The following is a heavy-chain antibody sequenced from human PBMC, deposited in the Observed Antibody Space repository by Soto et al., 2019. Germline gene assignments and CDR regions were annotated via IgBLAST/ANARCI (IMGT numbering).Heavy chain of an antibody. Sequence: LRLSFAASVFTFSSYAMHWVRQAPGKGLEWVAVISYDGSNKYYADSVKGRFTISRDNSKNTLYLQMNSLRAEGTAVYYCARALAARENDYWGQGTLVTVSS. D-gene: IGHD6-6*01. J-gene: IGHJ4*02. CDR2: ISYDGSNK. CDR3: ARALAARENDY. CDR1: VFTFSSYA. V-gene: IGHV3-30-3*01.